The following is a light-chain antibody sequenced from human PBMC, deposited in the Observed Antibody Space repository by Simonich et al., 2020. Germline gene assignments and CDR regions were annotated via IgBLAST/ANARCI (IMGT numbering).Light chain of an antibody. J-gene: IGKJ5*01. Sequence: DIVMTQSPDSLAVSLGERATINCKSSQSVLYSSNNQNYLAWYQQKPGQPPKLLIYWESTRESGVPDRFSGSGSGTDFTLTISSLQAEDVAVYYCQQYYSTPITFGQGTRLEIK. CDR3: QQYYSTPIT. CDR2: WES. V-gene: IGKV4-1*01. CDR1: QSVLYSSNNQNY.